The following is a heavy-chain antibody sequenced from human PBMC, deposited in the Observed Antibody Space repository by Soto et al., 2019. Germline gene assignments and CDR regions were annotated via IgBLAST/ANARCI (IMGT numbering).Heavy chain of an antibody. CDR3: ARGAPGYFGSGSYYKRSSVTSDAFDI. CDR1: GFTFSSYG. CDR2: IWYDGSNK. D-gene: IGHD3-10*01. Sequence: PGGSLRLSCAASGFTFSSYGMHWVRQAPGKGLEWVAVIWYDGSNKYYADSVKGRFTISRDNSKNTLYLQMNSLRAEDTAVYYCARGAPGYFGSGSYYKRSSVTSDAFDIWGQGTMVPVSS. J-gene: IGHJ3*02. V-gene: IGHV3-33*01.